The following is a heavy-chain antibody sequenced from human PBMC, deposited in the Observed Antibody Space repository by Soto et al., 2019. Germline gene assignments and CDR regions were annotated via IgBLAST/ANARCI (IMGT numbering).Heavy chain of an antibody. CDR3: ARVRFLAYYDFSDDY. Sequence: QVQLVQSGAEVKKPGSSVKVSCTASGGTFSSYAISWVRQAPGQGLEWMGGIIPIFGTANYAQKFQGRVTITADESTSTAYMELSSLRSEDTAVYYCARVRFLAYYDFSDDYWGQGTLVTVSS. CDR1: GGTFSSYA. V-gene: IGHV1-69*01. CDR2: IIPIFGTA. J-gene: IGHJ4*02. D-gene: IGHD3-3*01.